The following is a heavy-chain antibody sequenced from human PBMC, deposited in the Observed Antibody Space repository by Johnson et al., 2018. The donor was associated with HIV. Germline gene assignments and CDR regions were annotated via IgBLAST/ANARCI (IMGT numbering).Heavy chain of an antibody. J-gene: IGHJ3*02. CDR3: ARGGYSTILDAFDI. CDR1: GFTFSSYA. Sequence: QVQLVESGGGVVQPGRSLRLSCAASGFTFSSYAMHWVRQAPGKGLEWVAVISYDGSNKYYADSVKGRFPISRYNSKNTLYLQMNSLRAEDTAVYYCARGGYSTILDAFDIWGQGTMVTVSS. V-gene: IGHV3-30-3*01. D-gene: IGHD6-13*01. CDR2: ISYDGSNK.